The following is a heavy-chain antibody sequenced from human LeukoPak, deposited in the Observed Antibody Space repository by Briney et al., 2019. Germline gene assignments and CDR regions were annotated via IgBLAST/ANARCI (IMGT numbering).Heavy chain of an antibody. D-gene: IGHD2-15*01. CDR2: ISDSGGST. CDR3: VRGYSFGPYGMDV. CDR1: GFPFSSEA. Sequence: GGSLRLSCSASGFPFSSEAMHWVRQAPGKGLEYVSAISDSGGSTYYADSVKGRFTISRDNSKNTLYIQMSSLRAEDTAVYFCVRGYSFGPYGMDVWGQGTTVTVSS. J-gene: IGHJ6*02. V-gene: IGHV3-64*05.